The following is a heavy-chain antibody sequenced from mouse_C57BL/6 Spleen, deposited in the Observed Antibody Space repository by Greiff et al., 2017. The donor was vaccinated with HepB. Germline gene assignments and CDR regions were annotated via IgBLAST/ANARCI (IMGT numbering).Heavy chain of an antibody. D-gene: IGHD4-1*01. J-gene: IGHJ1*03. CDR1: GYTFTSYW. CDR3: ARKETGTRYFDV. CDR2: IDPSDSYT. V-gene: IGHV1-59*01. Sequence: VQLQQSGAELVRPGTSVKLSCKASGYTFTSYWMHWVKQRPGQGLEWIGVIDPSDSYTNYNQKFKGKATLTVDTSSSTAYMQLSSLTSEDSAVYYCARKETGTRYFDVWGTGTTVTVSS.